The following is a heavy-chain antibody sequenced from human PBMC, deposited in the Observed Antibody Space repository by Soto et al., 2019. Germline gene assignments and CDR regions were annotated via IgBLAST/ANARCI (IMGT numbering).Heavy chain of an antibody. V-gene: IGHV1-69*02. CDR3: ASSYGSGYRAFDY. Sequence: QVQLVQSGAEVKKPGSSVRVSCKASGDTFTFYSINWVRQAPGLGLEWMGRINPILSMSNYAQRFQGRVTMTADKSTSTAYMELSSLRSEDTAMSYCASSYGSGYRAFDYWGQGALGTVSS. CDR1: GDTFTFYS. D-gene: IGHD3-10*01. J-gene: IGHJ4*02. CDR2: INPILSMS.